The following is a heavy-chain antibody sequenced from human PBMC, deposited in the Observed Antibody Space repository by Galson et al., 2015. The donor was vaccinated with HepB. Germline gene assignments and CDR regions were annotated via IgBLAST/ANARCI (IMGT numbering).Heavy chain of an antibody. D-gene: IGHD5-12*01. Sequence: PALVKPTQTLTLTCTFSGFSLSTSGMCVSWIRQPPGKALEWLARIDWDDDKYYSTSLKTRLTISKDTSKNQVVLTMTNMDPVDTATYYCARSPVATDVFDYWGQGTLVTVSS. J-gene: IGHJ4*02. CDR3: ARSPVATDVFDY. V-gene: IGHV2-70*11. CDR2: IDWDDDK. CDR1: GFSLSTSGMC.